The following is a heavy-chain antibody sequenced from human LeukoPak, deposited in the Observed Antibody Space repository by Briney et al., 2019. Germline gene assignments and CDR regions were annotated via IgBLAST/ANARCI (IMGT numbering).Heavy chain of an antibody. CDR1: GFTFSSYG. V-gene: IGHV3-30*18. CDR3: AKGDRGSSGYYLFGY. J-gene: IGHJ4*02. Sequence: GGSLRLSCAASGFTFSSYGMHWVRQAPGKGLEWVAVISYDGSNKYYADSVKGRFTISRDNSKNTLYLQMNSLRAEDTAVYYCAKGDRGSSGYYLFGYWGQGTLVTVSS. D-gene: IGHD3-22*01. CDR2: ISYDGSNK.